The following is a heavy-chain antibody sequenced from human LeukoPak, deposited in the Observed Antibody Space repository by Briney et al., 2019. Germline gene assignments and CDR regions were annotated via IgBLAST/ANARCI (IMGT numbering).Heavy chain of an antibody. J-gene: IGHJ6*02. V-gene: IGHV1-18*01. Sequence: ASVKVSCKASGYTFTSYGISWVRQAPGQGLEWMGWISAYNGNTNYAQKLQGRVTMTTDTSTSTGYMELRSLRSDDTAVYYCAREGRFLEWLYTRYYYYGMDVWGRGTTVTVSS. CDR3: AREGRFLEWLYTRYYYYGMDV. CDR1: GYTFTSYG. D-gene: IGHD3-3*01. CDR2: ISAYNGNT.